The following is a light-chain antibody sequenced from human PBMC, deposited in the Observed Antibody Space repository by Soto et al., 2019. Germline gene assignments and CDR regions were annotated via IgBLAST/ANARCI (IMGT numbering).Light chain of an antibody. V-gene: IGKV2-28*01. CDR3: MQVLQTPLT. CDR1: QNLLYSNGYNY. Sequence: DIVMTQSPLSLPVTPGEPASISCRSSQNLLYSNGYNYVDWYLQKPGQPPQLLIFLGSSRASGVPDRFNGSGSGTDFTLRITTVEAEDVGVYYCMQVLQTPLTFGGGTKLEIK. J-gene: IGKJ4*01. CDR2: LGS.